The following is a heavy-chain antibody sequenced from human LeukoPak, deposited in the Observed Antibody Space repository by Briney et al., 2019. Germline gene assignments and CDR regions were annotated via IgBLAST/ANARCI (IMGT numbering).Heavy chain of an antibody. CDR3: ARDLIWGVTFADDY. V-gene: IGHV3-7*01. CDR2: IKQDGSEK. J-gene: IGHJ4*02. D-gene: IGHD3-10*01. Sequence: GGSLRLSCAASGFTFSSYWMSWVRQAPGKGLEWVANIKQDGSEKYYVDSVKGRFTISRDNAKNSLYLQMNSLRVEDTAVYYCARDLIWGVTFADDYWGQGTLVTVSS. CDR1: GFTFSSYW.